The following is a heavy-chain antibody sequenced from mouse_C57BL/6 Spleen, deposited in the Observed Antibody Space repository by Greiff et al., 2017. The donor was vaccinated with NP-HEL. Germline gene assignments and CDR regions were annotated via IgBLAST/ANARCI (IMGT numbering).Heavy chain of an antibody. J-gene: IGHJ4*01. CDR2: IYPGDGDT. CDR3: ARRNDYAMDY. Sequence: QVQLQQSGPELVKPGASVKTSCKASGYAFSSSWMNWVKQRPGQGLEWIGRIYPGDGDTNYNGKFKGKATLTADKSSSTAYMQLSSLTSEDSAVYFCARRNDYAMDYWGQGTSVTVSS. CDR1: GYAFSSSW. V-gene: IGHV1-82*01.